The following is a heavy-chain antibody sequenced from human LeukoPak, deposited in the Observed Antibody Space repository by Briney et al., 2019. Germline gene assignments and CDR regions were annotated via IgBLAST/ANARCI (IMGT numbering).Heavy chain of an antibody. J-gene: IGHJ4*02. V-gene: IGHV4-59*08. Sequence: SETLSLTCTVSSGSFRTYYWSWIRQPPGKGLEWIGYIFYNEGTSYNPSLKSRVTISVDTSNNQLSLKVNSVTAADTAVYYCARHVFVPRPYYYGSGSYYGRSGLDYWGQGTLVTVSS. CDR3: ARHVFVPRPYYYGSGSYYGRSGLDY. CDR1: SGSFRTYY. CDR2: IFYNEGT. D-gene: IGHD3-10*01.